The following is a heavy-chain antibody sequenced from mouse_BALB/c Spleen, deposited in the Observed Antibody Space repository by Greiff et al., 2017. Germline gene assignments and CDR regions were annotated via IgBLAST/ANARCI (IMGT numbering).Heavy chain of an antibody. V-gene: IGHV2-6-7*01. CDR2: IWGDGST. CDR3: ARDYYYYGSSIMDY. D-gene: IGHD1-1*01. J-gene: IGHJ4*01. CDR1: GFSLTGYG. Sequence: VQVVESGPGLVAPSQSLSITCTVSGFSLTGYGVNWVRQPPGKGLEWLGMIWGDGSTDYNSALKSRLSISKDNSKSQVFLKMNSLQTDDTARYYCARDYYYYGSSIMDYWGQGTSVTVSS.